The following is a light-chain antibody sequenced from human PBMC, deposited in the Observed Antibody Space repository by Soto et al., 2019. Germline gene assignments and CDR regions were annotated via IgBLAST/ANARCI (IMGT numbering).Light chain of an antibody. CDR3: QQTYSTPHT. Sequence: DLQMTQSPSSLSASVGDRVTITCRASQNINTYLNWFQHKPGRAPKLLIYGTSNLQSGVPSRFSGGGSGTDFTLTISSLQAEDFATYYCQQTYSTPHTFGQGTNLEIK. V-gene: IGKV1-39*01. CDR2: GTS. CDR1: QNINTY. J-gene: IGKJ2*01.